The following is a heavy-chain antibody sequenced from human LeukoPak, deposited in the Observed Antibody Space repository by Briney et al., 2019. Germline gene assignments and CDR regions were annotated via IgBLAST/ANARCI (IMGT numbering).Heavy chain of an antibody. CDR2: IYYSGST. D-gene: IGHD6-13*01. J-gene: IGHJ1*01. CDR3: ARKISIEAAAAGTAEYFQH. V-gene: IGHV4-30-4*08. Sequence: SETLSLTCTVSGGSISSGDYYWSWIRQPPGKGLEWIGYIYYSGSTYYNPSLKSRVTISVDTSKNQFFLKLSSVTAADTAVYYCARKISIEAAAAGTAEYFQHWGQGTLVAVSS. CDR1: GGSISSGDYY.